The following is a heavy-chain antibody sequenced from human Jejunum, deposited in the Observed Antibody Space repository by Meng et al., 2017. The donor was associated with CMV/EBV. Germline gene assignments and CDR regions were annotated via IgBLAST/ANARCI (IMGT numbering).Heavy chain of an antibody. V-gene: IGHV4-4*02. J-gene: IGHJ4*02. CDR3: ATARRGCSADSCGLEN. CDR2: MFHNGNS. Sequence: SGVSIISNNWWNWVRQTPGKGLEWIGEMFHNGNSNYSPSLTSRLRISLDSSKNEVSLILSAVTAADTAVYYCATARRGCSADSCGLENWGQGTLVTVSS. CDR1: GVSIISNNW. D-gene: IGHD5-12*01.